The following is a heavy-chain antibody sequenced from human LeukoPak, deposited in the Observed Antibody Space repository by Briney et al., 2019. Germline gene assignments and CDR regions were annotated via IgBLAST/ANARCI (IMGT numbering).Heavy chain of an antibody. CDR2: IWYDGSNK. V-gene: IGHV3-30*02. J-gene: IGHJ4*02. CDR3: AKDPGDIVVVPAAPAAFDY. CDR1: GFTFSNYG. D-gene: IGHD2-2*01. Sequence: GGSLRLSCAASGFTFSNYGMHWVRQAPGKGLEWVAFIWYDGSNKHYADSVKGRFTISRDNSKNTLYLQMNSLRAEDTAVYYCAKDPGDIVVVPAAPAAFDYWGQGTLVTVSS.